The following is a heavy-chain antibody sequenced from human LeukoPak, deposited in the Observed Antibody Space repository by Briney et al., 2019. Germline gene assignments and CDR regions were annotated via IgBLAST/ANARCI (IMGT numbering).Heavy chain of an antibody. V-gene: IGHV4-39*07. D-gene: IGHD6-19*01. Sequence: PSETLSLTCTVSGGSISSGSYYWGWIRQPPGKGLEWIGSIYYSRRTYYNPSLKSRVIISVDTSKNQFSLKLSSVTAADTAVYYCARDAAGYSSGWYDYWGQGTLVTVSS. CDR1: GGSISSGSYY. CDR3: ARDAAGYSSGWYDY. CDR2: IYYSRRT. J-gene: IGHJ4*02.